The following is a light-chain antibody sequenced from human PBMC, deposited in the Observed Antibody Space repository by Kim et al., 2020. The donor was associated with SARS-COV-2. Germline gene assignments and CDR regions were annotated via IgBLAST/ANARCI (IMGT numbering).Light chain of an antibody. CDR3: QQVDSSPSS. V-gene: IGKV1-5*03. CDR2: KAS. CDR1: QTIGNW. J-gene: IGKJ2*03. Sequence: DIQMTQSPSTLSESVGDRVTITCRASQTIGNWLAWYQHKSGKAPKLLIYKASSLESGVPSRFSGSGSGTEFTLTISSLQPDDFATYYCQQVDSSPSSFGQGTKLEI.